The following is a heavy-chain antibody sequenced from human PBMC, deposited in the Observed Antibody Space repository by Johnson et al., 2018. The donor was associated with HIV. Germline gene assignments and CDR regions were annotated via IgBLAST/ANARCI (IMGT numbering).Heavy chain of an antibody. CDR3: ARVGASRFDAFHV. D-gene: IGHD3-16*01. J-gene: IGHJ3*01. V-gene: IGHV3-66*01. CDR1: GFTVSSNY. CDR2: VYSGGNT. Sequence: VQLVESGGGLVQPGGSLRLSCAASGFTVSSNYMSWVRQAPGKGLEWVYIVYSGGNTYYTDSVKGRFTISRDNSKNTLYLQMNSLRAEDTAVYYCARVGASRFDAFHVWGQGTMVTVSS.